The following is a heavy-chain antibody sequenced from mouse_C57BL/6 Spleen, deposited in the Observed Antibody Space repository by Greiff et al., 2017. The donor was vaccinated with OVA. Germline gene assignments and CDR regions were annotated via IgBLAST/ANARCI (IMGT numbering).Heavy chain of an antibody. CDR2: IYPGDGDT. D-gene: IGHD2-3*01. CDR3: ARSEDGYYVGFAY. J-gene: IGHJ3*01. V-gene: IGHV1-80*01. Sequence: QVQLQQSGAELVKPGASVKISCKASGYAFSSYWMNWVKQRPGKGLEWIGQIYPGDGDTNYNGKFKGKATLTADKSSSTAYMQLSSLTSEDSAVDFCARSEDGYYVGFAYWGQGTLVTVSA. CDR1: GYAFSSYW.